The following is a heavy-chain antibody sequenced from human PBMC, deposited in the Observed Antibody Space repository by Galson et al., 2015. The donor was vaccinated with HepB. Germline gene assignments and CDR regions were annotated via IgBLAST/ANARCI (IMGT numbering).Heavy chain of an antibody. J-gene: IGHJ4*02. CDR3: VRDLYDFVWGSFLH. V-gene: IGHV3-30*03. Sequence: SLRLSCAASGFTFNTFDIHWVRQGPGTRLEWVAVISKDGNNKYYADSVKGRFSISRDNSKNTIYLQMNSLRPEDTAVYYCVRDLYDFVWGSFLHWGQGTLVTGSS. D-gene: IGHD3-16*01. CDR1: GFTFNTFD. CDR2: ISKDGNNK.